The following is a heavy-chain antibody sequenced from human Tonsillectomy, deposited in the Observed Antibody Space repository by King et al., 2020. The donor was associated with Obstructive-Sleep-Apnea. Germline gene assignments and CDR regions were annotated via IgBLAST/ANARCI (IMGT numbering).Heavy chain of an antibody. CDR1: GYAFTDYY. J-gene: IGHJ4*02. CDR3: AGIGWKKYDISDYYGNQHYFDY. Sequence: QLVQSGAEVKKPGASVKVSCKASGYAFTDYYMHWVRQAPGQGLEWMGWIDPHSGGTNSAQKFQGRVTMTRDTSISTAYMELSRLRSDDTAVYYCAGIGWKKYDISDYYGNQHYFDYWGQGTLVTVSS. D-gene: IGHD3-22*01. CDR2: IDPHSGGT. V-gene: IGHV1-2*02.